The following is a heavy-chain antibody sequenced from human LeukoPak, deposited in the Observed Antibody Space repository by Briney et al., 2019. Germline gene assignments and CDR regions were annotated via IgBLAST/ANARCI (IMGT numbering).Heavy chain of an antibody. CDR2: ISYDVSIK. D-gene: IGHD3-10*01. V-gene: IGHV3-30*04. CDR1: GFAFHNYV. CDR3: VREAYYDSGSLPTFYFDS. Sequence: GGSLRLSCAASGFAFHNYVIHWVRQAPGKGLEWVAVISYDVSIKYHADSVKGRFTISRDNSRKTVYLQLSSLRVDDTAVYYCVREAYYDSGSLPTFYFDSWGQGTLVTVSS. J-gene: IGHJ4*02.